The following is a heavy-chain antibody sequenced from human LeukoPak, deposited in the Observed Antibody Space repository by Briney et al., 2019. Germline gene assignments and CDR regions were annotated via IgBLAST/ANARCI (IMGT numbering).Heavy chain of an antibody. CDR2: VRHSGST. D-gene: IGHD3-10*01. CDR1: GESITAYY. V-gene: IGHV4-34*01. Sequence: SETLSLTCAVYGESITAYYWAWIRQPPGKRLEWIGEVRHSGSTNYNPSLKSRVTMSVDMSKNQFSLQLKFVTAADTAVYYCAGATATGTGRAFHYWAQGNLVPVSS. CDR3: AGATATGTGRAFHY. J-gene: IGHJ4*02.